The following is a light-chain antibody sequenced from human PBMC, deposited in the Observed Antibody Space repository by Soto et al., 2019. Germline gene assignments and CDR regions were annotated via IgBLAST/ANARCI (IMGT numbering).Light chain of an antibody. CDR1: SSDVGGYNY. CDR2: EVS. J-gene: IGLJ1*01. CDR3: SSYAGSNILV. Sequence: QSVLTQPPSASGSPGQSVTISCTGTSSDVGGYNYVSWYQQHPGKAPKLMIYEVSKRPSGVPDRFSGSKSGNTASLTVSGLQAEDEADYYCSSYAGSNILVFGTGTKLTVL. V-gene: IGLV2-8*01.